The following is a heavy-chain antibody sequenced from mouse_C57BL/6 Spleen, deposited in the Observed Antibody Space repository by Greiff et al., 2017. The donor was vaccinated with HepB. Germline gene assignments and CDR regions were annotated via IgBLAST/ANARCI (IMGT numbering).Heavy chain of an antibody. CDR1: GYTFTSYW. Sequence: QVQLQQPGAELVKPGASVKLSCKASGYTFTSYWMQWVKQRPGQGLEWIGEIDPSDSYTNYNQKFKGKATLTVDTSSSTAYMQLSSLTSEDSAVYYCARRDYGSDYFDYWGQGTTLTVSS. CDR3: ARRDYGSDYFDY. D-gene: IGHD1-1*01. CDR2: IDPSDSYT. V-gene: IGHV1-50*01. J-gene: IGHJ2*01.